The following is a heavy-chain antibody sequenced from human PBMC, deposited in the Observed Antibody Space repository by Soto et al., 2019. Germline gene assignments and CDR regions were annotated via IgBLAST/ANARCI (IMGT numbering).Heavy chain of an antibody. D-gene: IGHD3-3*01. CDR2: ISIIGGST. CDR1: GFTFSSYA. J-gene: IGHJ6*02. V-gene: IGHV3-64D*06. CDR3: VKDRSYVWSGYCSIHYGMDV. Sequence: GGSLRLSCSASGFTFSSYAMHWVRQAPGKGLEYVSAISIIGGSTYYADSVKGRFTISRDNSKNTLYLQMSSRRAEDTAVYYWVKDRSYVWSGYCSIHYGMDVWGQGTTVTFSS.